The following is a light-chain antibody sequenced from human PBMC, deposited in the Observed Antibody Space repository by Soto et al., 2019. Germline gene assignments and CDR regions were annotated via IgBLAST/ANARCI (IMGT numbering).Light chain of an antibody. V-gene: IGLV2-23*01. CDR3: CSFALGSTLI. J-gene: IGLJ2*01. CDR1: SSDVGSYNL. CDR2: EGS. Sequence: QSALTQPASVSGSPGQSITISCTGTSSDVGSYNLVSWYQQYPDKAPKLLIYEGSKRPSGVSNRFSGSKSGNTASLTISGLQAEDEADYYCCSFALGSTLIFGGGTKLTVL.